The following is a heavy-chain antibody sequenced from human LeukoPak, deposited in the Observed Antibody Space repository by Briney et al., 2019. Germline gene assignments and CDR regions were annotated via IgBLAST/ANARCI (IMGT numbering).Heavy chain of an antibody. CDR2: ISGSGGDT. V-gene: IGHV3-23*01. CDR3: ATSSGWYPKYFDY. J-gene: IGHJ4*01. CDR1: GFTFSIYS. Sequence: GGSLRLSCAASGFTFSIYSMNWVRQAPGKGLEWVSAISGSGGDTYYADSVKGRFTISRDNSKNTLYLQMHSLRAEDTALYYCATSSGWYPKYFDYWGQGTPVTVSS. D-gene: IGHD6-19*01.